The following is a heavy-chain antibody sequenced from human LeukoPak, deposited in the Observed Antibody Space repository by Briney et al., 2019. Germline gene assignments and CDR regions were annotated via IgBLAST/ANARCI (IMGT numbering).Heavy chain of an antibody. CDR1: GFTFSNYW. J-gene: IGHJ5*02. CDR2: INSDGINT. CDR3: ARDLGQYYDTSDNWFDP. Sequence: GSLKLSCAASGFTFSNYWMHWVRQAPGKGLVWVSRINSDGINTSYADSVKGRFTISRDNAKNTLNLQMNSLRAEDTAVYYCARDLGQYYDTSDNWFDPWGQGTLVTVSS. D-gene: IGHD3-22*01. V-gene: IGHV3-74*01.